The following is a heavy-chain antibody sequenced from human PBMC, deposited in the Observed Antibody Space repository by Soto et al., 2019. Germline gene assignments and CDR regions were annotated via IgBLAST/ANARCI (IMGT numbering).Heavy chain of an antibody. CDR1: SGSISSSNW. Sequence: QVQLQESGPGLVKPSGTLSLTCAVSSGSISSSNWWSWVRQPPGKGLEWIGDIYHSGSTNYNPSLQRRVTISVDKSKNQFSLKLSSVTAADTAVYYCASLIAATSYWGQGTLVTVSS. CDR3: ASLIAATSY. V-gene: IGHV4-4*02. J-gene: IGHJ4*02. CDR2: IYHSGST. D-gene: IGHD6-13*01.